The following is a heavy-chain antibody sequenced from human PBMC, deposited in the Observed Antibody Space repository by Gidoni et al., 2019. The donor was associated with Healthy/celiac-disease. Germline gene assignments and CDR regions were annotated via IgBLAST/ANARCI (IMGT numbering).Heavy chain of an antibody. J-gene: IGHJ4*02. CDR2: IIPIFGTA. Sequence: QVQLVQSGAAVKKPGSSVKVSCKGSGGTFSSYAISWVRQAPGQGLEWMGGIIPIFGTANYAQKFQGRVTITADESTSTDYMELSSLRSEDTAVYYCEIAAHRGNFDYWGQGTLVTVSS. CDR1: GGTFSSYA. V-gene: IGHV1-69*01. D-gene: IGHD6-6*01. CDR3: EIAAHRGNFDY.